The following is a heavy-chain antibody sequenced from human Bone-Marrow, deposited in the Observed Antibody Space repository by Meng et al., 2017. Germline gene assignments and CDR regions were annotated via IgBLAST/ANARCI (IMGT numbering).Heavy chain of an antibody. D-gene: IGHD6-19*01. CDR2: INHSGST. CDR3: ASSSGWYGEGDY. J-gene: IGHJ4*02. Sequence: QVQLQQWGAGLLKPSETLSRTCAAYGGSFSGYYWSWIRQPPGKGLEWIGEINHSGSTNYNPSLKSRVTISVDTSKNQFSLKLSSVTAADTAVYYCASSSGWYGEGDYWGQGTLVTVSS. V-gene: IGHV4-34*01. CDR1: GGSFSGYY.